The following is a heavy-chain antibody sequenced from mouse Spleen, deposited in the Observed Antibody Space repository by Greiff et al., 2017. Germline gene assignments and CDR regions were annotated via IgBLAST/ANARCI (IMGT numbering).Heavy chain of an antibody. CDR1: GFTFSDYY. Sequence: EVKLVESGGGLVKPGGSLKLSCAASGFTFSDYYMYWVRQTPEKRLEWVATISDGGSYTYYPDSVKGRFTISRDNAKNNLYLQMSSLKSEDTAMYYCARDRNYGNWYFDVWGAGTTVTVSS. CDR3: ARDRNYGNWYFDV. D-gene: IGHD2-1*01. CDR2: ISDGGSYT. J-gene: IGHJ1*01. V-gene: IGHV5-4*02.